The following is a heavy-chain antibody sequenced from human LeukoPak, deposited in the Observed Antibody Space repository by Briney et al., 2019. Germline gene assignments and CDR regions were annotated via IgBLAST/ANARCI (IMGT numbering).Heavy chain of an antibody. J-gene: IGHJ4*02. D-gene: IGHD3-16*01. CDR3: ARASPMKRPRGGARPTHPLDY. CDR1: GASISSNY. CDR2: IYTSGST. Sequence: SETLSLTCTVSGASISSNYWTWIRQPPGKGLEWIGRIYTSGSTNYNPSLKSRVTMSVDTSKNQFSLKLSSVTAADTAVYYCARASPMKRPRGGARPTHPLDYWGQGTLVTVSS. V-gene: IGHV4-4*07.